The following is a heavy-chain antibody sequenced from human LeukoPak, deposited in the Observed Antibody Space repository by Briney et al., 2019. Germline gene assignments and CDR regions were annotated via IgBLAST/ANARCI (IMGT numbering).Heavy chain of an antibody. Sequence: SETLSLTCTVSGGSISSGGYYWSWIRQHPGKGLEWIGYIYYSGSTYYNPSLKSRVTISVDTSKNQFSLKLRFVTAADTAVYYCARGFSSTYDAFDIWGQGTMVTVSS. CDR1: GGSISSGGYY. D-gene: IGHD6-13*01. J-gene: IGHJ3*02. CDR3: ARGFSSTYDAFDI. V-gene: IGHV4-31*03. CDR2: IYYSGST.